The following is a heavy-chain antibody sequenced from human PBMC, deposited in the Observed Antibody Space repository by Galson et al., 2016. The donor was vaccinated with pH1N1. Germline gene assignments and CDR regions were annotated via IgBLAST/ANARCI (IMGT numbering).Heavy chain of an antibody. CDR1: RDTFINYA. Sequence: SVKVSCKASRDTFINYAFSWVRQAPGKGLEWMGGIIPILGAPNYAQNFQGRVTISTEKSTTTAYMELTGLTSGDTAIYYCARMSSGYNTIDSWGQGTLITVSS. D-gene: IGHD6-25*01. V-gene: IGHV1-69*10. J-gene: IGHJ4*02. CDR2: IIPILGAP. CDR3: ARMSSGYNTIDS.